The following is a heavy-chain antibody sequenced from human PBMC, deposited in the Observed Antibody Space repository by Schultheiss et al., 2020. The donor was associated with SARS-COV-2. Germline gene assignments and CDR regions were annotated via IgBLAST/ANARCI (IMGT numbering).Heavy chain of an antibody. V-gene: IGHV4-4*02. CDR2: IYYSGNT. J-gene: IGHJ6*02. CDR3: ARGPMKNYYGSGSLYYYYGMDV. D-gene: IGHD3-10*01. CDR1: GGSISSSNW. Sequence: SETLSLTCAVSGGSISSSNWWSWVRQPPGKGLEWIGYIYYSGNTNYNPSLKSRVTISVDTSKNQFSLKLSSVTAADTAVYYCARGPMKNYYGSGSLYYYYGMDVWGQGTTVTVSS.